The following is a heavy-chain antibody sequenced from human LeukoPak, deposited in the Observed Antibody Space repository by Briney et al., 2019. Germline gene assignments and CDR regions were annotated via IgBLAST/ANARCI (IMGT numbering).Heavy chain of an antibody. J-gene: IGHJ4*02. CDR1: GGSISSYY. Sequence: KSSETLSLTCTVSGGSISSYYWSWIRKPAGKGLEWIGRIYTSGSTNYNPSLKSRVTMSVDTSKNQFSLKLSSVTAADTAVYYCASNWNYEEGFDYWGQGTLVTVSS. CDR2: IYTSGST. D-gene: IGHD1-7*01. V-gene: IGHV4-4*07. CDR3: ASNWNYEEGFDY.